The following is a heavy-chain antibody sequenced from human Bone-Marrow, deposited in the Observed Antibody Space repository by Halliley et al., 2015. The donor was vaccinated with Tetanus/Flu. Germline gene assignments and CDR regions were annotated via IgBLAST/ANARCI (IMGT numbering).Heavy chain of an antibody. V-gene: IGHV4-4*02. CDR1: DASTSSNW. Sequence: TLSLTCAVSDASTSSNWWSWVRQSPGKGLEWIGETYHSGSTNYNPSLKSRVIISLDTSKNQFSLNLNSVTAADTAVYYCARHLGTRGTRGFDYWGQGTQVTVSS. D-gene: IGHD2-15*01. CDR3: ARHLGTRGTRGFDY. CDR2: TYHSGST. J-gene: IGHJ4*02.